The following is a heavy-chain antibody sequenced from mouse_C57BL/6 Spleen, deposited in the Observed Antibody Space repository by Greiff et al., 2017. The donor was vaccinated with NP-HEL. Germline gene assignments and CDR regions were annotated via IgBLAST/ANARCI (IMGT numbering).Heavy chain of an antibody. D-gene: IGHD2-4*01. CDR2: ISDGGSYT. CDR3: AKISYEYDERVDY. Sequence: EVKLVESGGGLVKPGGSLKLSCAASGFTFSSYAMSWVRQTPEKRLEWVATISDGGSYTYYPDNVKGRFTISRDNAKNNLYLQMSHLKSEDTATYYCAKISYEYDERVDYWGQGTSVTVSS. J-gene: IGHJ4*01. V-gene: IGHV5-4*03. CDR1: GFTFSSYA.